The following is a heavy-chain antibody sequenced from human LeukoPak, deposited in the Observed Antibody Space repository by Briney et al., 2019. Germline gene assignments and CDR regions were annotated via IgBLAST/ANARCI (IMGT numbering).Heavy chain of an antibody. V-gene: IGHV3-66*01. Sequence: GGSLRLSCAASGFTFSSYAMSWVRQAPGKGLEWVSVIYSGGSTYYADSVKGRFTISRDNSKNTLYLQMNSLRAEDTAVYYCARGVAAAGSYYFDYWGQGTLVTVSS. CDR2: IYSGGST. CDR1: GFTFSSYA. CDR3: ARGVAAAGSYYFDY. J-gene: IGHJ4*02. D-gene: IGHD6-13*01.